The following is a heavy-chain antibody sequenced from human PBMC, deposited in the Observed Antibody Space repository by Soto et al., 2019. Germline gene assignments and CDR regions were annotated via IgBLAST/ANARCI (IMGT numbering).Heavy chain of an antibody. CDR2: IWYDGSNK. CDR1: GFTFSSYG. D-gene: IGHD1-1*01. V-gene: IGHV3-33*01. J-gene: IGHJ4*02. CDR3: ARDLEEESSWNHLGYFDY. Sequence: QVQLVESGGGVVQPGRSLRLSCAASGFTFSSYGMHWVRQAPGKGLEWVAVIWYDGSNKYYADSVKGRFTISRDNSKNTLYLQMNSLRAEDTAVYYCARDLEEESSWNHLGYFDYWGQGTLVTVSS.